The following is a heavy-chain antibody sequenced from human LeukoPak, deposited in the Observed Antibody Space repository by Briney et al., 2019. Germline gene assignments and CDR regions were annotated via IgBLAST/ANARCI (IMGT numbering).Heavy chain of an antibody. J-gene: IGHJ4*02. V-gene: IGHV1-3*01. CDR2: INAGNGNT. CDR3: ARVGCSSTSCFFDY. D-gene: IGHD2-2*01. CDR1: GYTFTSYA. Sequence: ASVKVSCKASGYTFTSYAMHWVRQAPGQRLEWMGWINAGNGNTKYSQKFQGRVTITRNTSISTAYMELSSLRSEDTAVYYCARVGCSSTSCFFDYWGQGTLVTVSS.